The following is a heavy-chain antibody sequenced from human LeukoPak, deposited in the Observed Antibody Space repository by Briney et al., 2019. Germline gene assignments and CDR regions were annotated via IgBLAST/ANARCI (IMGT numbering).Heavy chain of an antibody. Sequence: SETLSLTRTVSGGSISSSNYYWGWVRQPPGKGLEWIGSIYYGGTTYYNPSLKSRVTISVDTSRHQFSLKLSSVTAADTAVYYCTRRPVVGAALRTYYFDYWGQGALVTVSS. CDR2: IYYGGTT. CDR3: TRRPVVGAALRTYYFDY. V-gene: IGHV4-39*01. J-gene: IGHJ4*02. CDR1: GGSISSSNYY. D-gene: IGHD1-26*01.